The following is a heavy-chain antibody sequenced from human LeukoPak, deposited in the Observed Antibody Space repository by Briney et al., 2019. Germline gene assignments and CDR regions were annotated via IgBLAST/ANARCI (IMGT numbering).Heavy chain of an antibody. V-gene: IGHV3-30*18. CDR2: ISYDGSNK. J-gene: IGHJ4*02. Sequence: GGSLRLSGAASGFTFSNYGMHWVRQAPGKGLEWVAVISYDGSNKYYADSVKGRFTISRDNSKNTLYLQMNSLRAEDTAVYYCAKDLGDYDGNSDLNYWGQGTLVTVSS. CDR3: AKDLGDYDGNSDLNY. CDR1: GFTFSNYG. D-gene: IGHD4-23*01.